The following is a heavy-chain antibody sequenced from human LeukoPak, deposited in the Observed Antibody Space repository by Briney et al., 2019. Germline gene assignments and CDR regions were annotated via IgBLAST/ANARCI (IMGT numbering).Heavy chain of an antibody. CDR3: ARDNYGAEEGIGSSLVWLDP. V-gene: IGHV7-4-1*02. J-gene: IGHJ5*02. CDR1: GYTFTNYG. D-gene: IGHD6-13*01. CDR2: IDTNTGNP. Sequence: ASVKVSCKASGYTFTNYGMNWVRQVPGQGLEWMGWIDTNTGNPTYAQGFTEQFVFSLDTSVNTAYLQINSLKSEDTAVYYCARDNYGAEEGIGSSLVWLDPWGQGTLVTVSS.